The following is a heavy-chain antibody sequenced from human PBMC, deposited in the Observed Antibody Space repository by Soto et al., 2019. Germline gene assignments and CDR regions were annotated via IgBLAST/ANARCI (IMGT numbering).Heavy chain of an antibody. V-gene: IGHV4-39*01. CDR2: IKYSGST. J-gene: IGHJ4*02. CDR3: ASDIVVVPAAPGTLDY. D-gene: IGHD2-2*01. CDR1: GGSISSSRCH. Sequence: PSETLSLTCTVSGGSISSSRCHWGWIRQPPGKGLEWIASIKYSGSTYYNPSLKSRVTISVDTSKNQFSLKLSSVTAADTAVYYCASDIVVVPAAPGTLDYWGQGTLVTVSS.